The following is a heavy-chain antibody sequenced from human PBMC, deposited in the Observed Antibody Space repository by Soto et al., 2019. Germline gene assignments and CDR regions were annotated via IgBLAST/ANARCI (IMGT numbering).Heavy chain of an antibody. J-gene: IGHJ4*02. CDR2: INPNSGGT. V-gene: IGHV1-2*02. CDR1: GYTFTGYY. CDR3: ARDLRGYCSSTSCYSSDY. Sequence: QVQLVQSGAEVKKPGASVKVSCKASGYTFTGYYMHWVRQAPGQGLEWMGWINPNSGGTNYAQKFQGRVTMTRDTSISTAYMELSRLRSDDTAVYYCARDLRGYCSSTSCYSSDYWGQGTLVTVSS. D-gene: IGHD2-2*02.